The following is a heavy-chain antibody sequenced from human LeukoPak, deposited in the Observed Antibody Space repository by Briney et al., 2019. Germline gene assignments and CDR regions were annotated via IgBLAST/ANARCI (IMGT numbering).Heavy chain of an antibody. CDR3: ARDHATMVRGVIYYFDY. V-gene: IGHV3-48*03. D-gene: IGHD3-10*01. CDR1: GFTFSSYE. Sequence: GGSLRLSCAAPGFTFSSYEMNWVRQAPGKGLEWVSYISSSGSTIYYADSVKGRFTISRDNAKNSLYLQMNSLRAEDTAVYYCARDHATMVRGVIYYFDYWGQGTLVTVSS. CDR2: ISSSGSTI. J-gene: IGHJ4*02.